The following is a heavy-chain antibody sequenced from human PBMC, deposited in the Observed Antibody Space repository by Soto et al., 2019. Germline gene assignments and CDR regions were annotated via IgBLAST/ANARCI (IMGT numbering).Heavy chain of an antibody. CDR1: GDSISSGGYS. CDR2: IYHSGGT. J-gene: IGHJ4*02. V-gene: IGHV4-30-2*01. D-gene: IGHD3-22*01. Sequence: QLQLQESSSGLVKPSQTLSLTCAVSGDSISSGGYSWNWIRQPPGKGLEWIEYIYHSGGTDYNPSLKSRVTISVDRSKNQFSLNLRSVTAADTAVYYSARDDRSGYFFDYWGQGTLVTVSS. CDR3: ARDDRSGYFFDY.